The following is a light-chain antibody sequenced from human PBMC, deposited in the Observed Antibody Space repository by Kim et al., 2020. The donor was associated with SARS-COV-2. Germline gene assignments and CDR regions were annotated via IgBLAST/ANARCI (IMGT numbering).Light chain of an antibody. J-gene: IGLJ2*01. V-gene: IGLV2-14*03. CDR3: GSYTSTSTLVV. CDR1: SSDVGGYNF. Sequence: QSITLSCTGTSSDVGGYNFVSWYQQHPGKAPNLMIYDVSNRPSGVSNRFSGSKSGNTASLTISGLQAEDEADYYCGSYTSTSTLVVFGGGTQLTVL. CDR2: DVS.